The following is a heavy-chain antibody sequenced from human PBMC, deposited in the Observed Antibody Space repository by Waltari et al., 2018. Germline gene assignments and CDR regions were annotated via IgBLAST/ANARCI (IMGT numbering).Heavy chain of an antibody. J-gene: IGHJ6*02. CDR1: GFNIDDYS. V-gene: IGHV3-48*01. CDR2: MTGTSRTK. Sequence: EIQLVQSGGGLVQPGGSLRLSCAASGFNIDDYSLNWVRPAPGKGLGWVSYMTGTSRTKFYAASVRGRLAIARDSAKNSLYLQMNSLRADDTAVYFCARPVRISGNYGLDVWGQGTTVIVSS. CDR3: ARPVRISGNYGLDV.